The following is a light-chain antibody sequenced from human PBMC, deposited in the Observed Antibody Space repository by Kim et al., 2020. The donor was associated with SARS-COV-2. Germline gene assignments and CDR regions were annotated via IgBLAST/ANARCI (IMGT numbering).Light chain of an antibody. V-gene: IGKV3-11*01. CDR1: QSVSSY. CDR2: DAS. CDR3: QQRSNCL. Sequence: LSLSPGERAPLSCRASQSVSSYLAWYQQKPGQAPRLLIYDASNRATGIPARFSGSGSGTDFTLTISSLEPEDFAVYYCQQRSNCLFGQGTRLEIK. J-gene: IGKJ5*01.